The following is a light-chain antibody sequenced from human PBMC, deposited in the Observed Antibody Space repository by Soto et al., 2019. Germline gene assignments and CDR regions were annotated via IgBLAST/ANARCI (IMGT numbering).Light chain of an antibody. CDR3: QTWGTGIRV. V-gene: IGLV4-69*01. Sequence: QPVLTQSPSASASLGASVKLTCTLSSEHSNYAIAWHQQQPEKGPRYLMKLNSDGSHNKGDGIPDRFSGSSSGAERYLTISSLQSEDEADYYCQTWGTGIRVFGGGTKVTVL. CDR1: SEHSNYA. CDR2: LNSDGSH. J-gene: IGLJ2*01.